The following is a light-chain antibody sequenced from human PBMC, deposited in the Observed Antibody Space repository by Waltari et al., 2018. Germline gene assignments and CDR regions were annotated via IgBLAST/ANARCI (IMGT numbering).Light chain of an antibody. J-gene: IGLJ2*01. V-gene: IGLV1-51*02. CDR3: GTWDTSLSALI. CDR2: ENN. CDR1: SSNIGNDY. Sequence: QSVLTQPPSVSAAPGQKVTISCSGSSSNIGNDYVSWYQQLPGTAPKLFIYENNKRPSGIPDRFSCSKAGTSATLGITGLQTGDEADYYCGTWDTSLSALIFGGGTKLTVL.